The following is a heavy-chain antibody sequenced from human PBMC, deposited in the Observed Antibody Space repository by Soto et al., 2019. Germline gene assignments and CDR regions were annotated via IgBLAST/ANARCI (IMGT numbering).Heavy chain of an antibody. CDR1: GFMFSAYS. J-gene: IGHJ4*02. D-gene: IGHD3-22*01. V-gene: IGHV3-21*01. CDR3: TTPYYYNF. CDR2: IDADSGHI. Sequence: EVQLVESGGGLVKPRGSLRLSCVASGFMFSAYSMNWVRQAPGKGLEWLSSIDADSGHIQYADSVQGRFTISRDNARNSLYLQMDNLGAEDTAVYYCTTPYYYNFWGQGTLVTVSS.